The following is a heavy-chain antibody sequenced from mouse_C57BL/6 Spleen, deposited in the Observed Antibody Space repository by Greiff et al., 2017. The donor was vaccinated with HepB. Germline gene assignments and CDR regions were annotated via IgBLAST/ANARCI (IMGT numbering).Heavy chain of an antibody. CDR1: GYSITSGYY. D-gene: IGHD3-2*02. CDR3: ARDLQGRGFAY. CDR2: ISYDGSN. J-gene: IGHJ3*01. V-gene: IGHV3-6*01. Sequence: ESGPGLVKPSQSLSLTCSVTGYSITSGYYWNWIRQFPGNKLEWMGYISYDGSNNYNPSLKNRISITRDTSKNQFFLKLNSVTTEDTATYYCARDLQGRGFAYWGQGTLVTVSA.